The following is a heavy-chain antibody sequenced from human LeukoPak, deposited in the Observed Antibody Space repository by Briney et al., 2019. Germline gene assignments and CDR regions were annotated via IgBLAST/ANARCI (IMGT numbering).Heavy chain of an antibody. CDR2: ISGSGGST. CDR1: GFTFSSYA. Sequence: GGSLRLSCAASGFTFSSYAMSWVRQAPGKGLEWVSAISGSGGSTYYADSVKGRFTISRDNSKNTLYLQMNSLRAEDTAVHYCAKLRDYYGSGSYFDYWGQGTLVTVSS. V-gene: IGHV3-23*01. J-gene: IGHJ4*02. CDR3: AKLRDYYGSGSYFDY. D-gene: IGHD3-10*01.